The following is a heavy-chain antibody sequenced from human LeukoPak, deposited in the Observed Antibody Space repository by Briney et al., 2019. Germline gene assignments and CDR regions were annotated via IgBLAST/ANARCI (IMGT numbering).Heavy chain of an antibody. J-gene: IGHJ4*02. CDR2: INHSGST. D-gene: IGHD3-16*02. CDR1: GGSFSGYY. V-gene: IGHV4-34*01. Sequence: SETLSLTCAVYGGSFSGYYWSWIRQPPGKGLEWIGEINHSGSTNYNPSLKSRVTISVDTSKNQFSLKLSSVTAADTAVYYCARVERDHVWGSYRLFDYWGQGTLVTVSS. CDR3: ARVERDHVWGSYRLFDY.